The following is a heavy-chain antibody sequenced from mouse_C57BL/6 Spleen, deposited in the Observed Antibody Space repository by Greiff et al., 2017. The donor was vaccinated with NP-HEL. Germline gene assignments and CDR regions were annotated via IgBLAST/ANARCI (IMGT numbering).Heavy chain of an antibody. Sequence: QVQLQQPGAELVRPGSSVKLSCKASGYTFTSYWMHWVKQRPIQGLEWIGNIDPSDSETHYNQKFKDKATLTVDKSSSTAYMQLSSLTSEDSAVYYCARFSQGPRGDYWGQGTSVTVSS. J-gene: IGHJ4*01. CDR1: GYTFTSYW. CDR3: ARFSQGPRGDY. CDR2: IDPSDSET. D-gene: IGHD3-3*01. V-gene: IGHV1-52*01.